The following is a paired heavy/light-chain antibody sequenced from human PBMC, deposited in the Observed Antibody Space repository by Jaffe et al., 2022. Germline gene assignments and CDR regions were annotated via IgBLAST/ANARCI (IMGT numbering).Light chain of an antibody. Sequence: DIQMTQSPSSLSASVGDRVTITCQASQDISNYLNWYQQKPGKAPKLLIYDASNLETGVPSRFSGSGSGTDFTFTISSLQPEDIATYYCQQYDNLPPTTFGPGTKVDIK. V-gene: IGKV1-33*01. CDR3: QQYDNLPPTT. CDR1: QDISNY. J-gene: IGKJ3*01. CDR2: DAS.
Heavy chain of an antibody. J-gene: IGHJ4*02. CDR1: GYTFTSYY. Sequence: QVQLVQSGAEVKKPGASVKVSCKASGYTFTSYYMHWVRQAPGQGLEWMGIINPSGGSTSYAQKFQGRVTMTRDTSTSTVYMELSSLRSEDTAVYYCARPKISSGSYYAVFLYWGQGTLVTVSS. CDR2: INPSGGST. V-gene: IGHV1-46*01. D-gene: IGHD3-10*01. CDR3: ARPKISSGSYYAVFLY.